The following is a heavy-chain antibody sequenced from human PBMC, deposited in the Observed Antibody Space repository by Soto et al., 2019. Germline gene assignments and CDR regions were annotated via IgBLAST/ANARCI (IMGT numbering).Heavy chain of an antibody. D-gene: IGHD3-22*01. Sequence: HGESLKISCRGSGDYFNTNWFGWVRQLPGRGLEWVGIMYPGDSDTRLHPSLQGHVTLSADMTVSTAFLQWRTLKTSDSGMYFCARLPRDCNKTSCYYADHWGQGTSVPVSP. CDR3: ARLPRDCNKTSCYYADH. CDR2: MYPGDSDT. CDR1: GDYFNTNW. J-gene: IGHJ5*02. V-gene: IGHV5-51*01.